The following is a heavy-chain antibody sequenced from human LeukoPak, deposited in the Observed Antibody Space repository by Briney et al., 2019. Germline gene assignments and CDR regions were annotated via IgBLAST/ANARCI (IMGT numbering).Heavy chain of an antibody. J-gene: IGHJ3*02. CDR3: ARDKNQLLSSPAFDI. CDR1: GFTFSSYS. CDR2: ISSSSSYI. V-gene: IGHV3-21*01. Sequence: GGSLRLSCAASGFTFSSYSMNWVRQAPGKGLEWVSSISSSSSYIYYADSVKGRFTISRDNAKNSLYLQMNSLRAEDTAVYYCARDKNQLLSSPAFDIWGQGTMVTVSS. D-gene: IGHD2-2*01.